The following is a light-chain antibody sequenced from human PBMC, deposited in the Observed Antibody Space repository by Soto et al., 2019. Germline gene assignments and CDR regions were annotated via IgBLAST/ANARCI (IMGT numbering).Light chain of an antibody. J-gene: IGKJ1*01. V-gene: IGKV1-5*01. CDR1: QTITNW. CDR2: DAS. Sequence: EIQMTQSPSILSASVGDGVTITSRSSQTITNWLAWYQQKPGKAPRLLIYDASSLESWVPSRFSGGGSGTEFTLTISSLQSEYFATYYCQQYKSFWTLGQGTKVDI. CDR3: QQYKSFWT.